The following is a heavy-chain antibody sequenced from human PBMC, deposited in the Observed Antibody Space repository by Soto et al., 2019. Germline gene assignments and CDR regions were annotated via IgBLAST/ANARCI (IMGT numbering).Heavy chain of an antibody. Sequence: QVQLVQSGAEVKKPGSSVKVSCKASGGTFSSYAISWVRKAPGQGLEWMGGIIPIFGTANYAQKFQGGVTITADEATSTAXMELGXXRSEDTAVYYCASSRGVWSGYYRAIDYWGQGTLVTVSS. CDR3: ASSRGVWSGYYRAIDY. V-gene: IGHV1-69*01. J-gene: IGHJ4*02. CDR2: IIPIFGTA. D-gene: IGHD3-3*01. CDR1: GGTFSSYA.